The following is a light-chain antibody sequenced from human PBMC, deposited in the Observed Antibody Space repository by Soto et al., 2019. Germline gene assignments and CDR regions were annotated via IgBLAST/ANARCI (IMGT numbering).Light chain of an antibody. CDR2: THN. Sequence: QSALTQPPSGSGAPGQRVTISCTGSSSNIGAGYDVHWYLQVPGTAPKLLVYTHNNRPSGVPDRFSGSTSGTSASLAITGLQSEDEADYYCQSYDSRLSAYVFGTGTKVTVL. CDR3: QSYDSRLSAYV. V-gene: IGLV1-40*01. J-gene: IGLJ1*01. CDR1: SSNIGAGYD.